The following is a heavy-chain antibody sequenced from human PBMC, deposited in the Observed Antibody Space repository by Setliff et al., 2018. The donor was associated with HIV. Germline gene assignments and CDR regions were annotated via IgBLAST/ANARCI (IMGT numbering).Heavy chain of an antibody. J-gene: IGHJ4*02. CDR1: GYNFTSHD. CDR2: MNPKSGNT. V-gene: IGHV1-8*01. Sequence: ASVKVSCKASGYNFTSHDINWVRQAPGQGLEWMGWMNPKSGNTGNARKFQGRVTMTRKTPISTAYMELRSLRSDDTAVYYCARGYCSSTSCYGIYYFDNWGQGTPVTVSS. D-gene: IGHD2-2*01. CDR3: ARGYCSSTSCYGIYYFDN.